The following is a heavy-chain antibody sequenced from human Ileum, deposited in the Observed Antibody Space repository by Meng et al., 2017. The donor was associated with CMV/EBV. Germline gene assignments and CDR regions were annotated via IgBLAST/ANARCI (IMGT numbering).Heavy chain of an antibody. D-gene: IGHD2-2*01. Sequence: SETLSLTCTVSGGSISSSYYWGWIRQPPGKGLEWIGSMYYSGTSYYNPSLKSRVTISVDTSKNQLSLKLSSVTAADTAVYYCARHTTAAMRAGMDVWGQGTTVTVSS. J-gene: IGHJ6*02. CDR3: ARHTTAAMRAGMDV. CDR1: GGSISSSYY. V-gene: IGHV4-39*01. CDR2: MYYSGTS.